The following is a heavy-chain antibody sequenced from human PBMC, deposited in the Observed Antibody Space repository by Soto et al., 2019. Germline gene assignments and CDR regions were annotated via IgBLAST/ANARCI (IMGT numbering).Heavy chain of an antibody. J-gene: IGHJ6*02. D-gene: IGHD3-3*01. Sequence: ASVKVSCKASGYTFTGYYMHWVRQAPGQGLEWMGWINPNSGGTNYAQKFQGWVTMTRDTSISTAYMEMSRLRSDDTAVYYCARLFPIGGVVSNFYYFDMDVWV. CDR3: ARLFPIGGVVSNFYYFDMDV. CDR2: INPNSGGT. CDR1: GYTFTGYY. V-gene: IGHV1-2*04.